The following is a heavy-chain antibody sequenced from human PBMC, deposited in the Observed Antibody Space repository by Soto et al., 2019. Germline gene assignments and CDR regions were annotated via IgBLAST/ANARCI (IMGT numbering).Heavy chain of an antibody. CDR3: ARRWGYYYYYMDV. Sequence: SETLSLTCAVYGGSFSGFYWSWIPPPPGKGLEWIGEINHSGSTNYNPSLKSRVTISVDTSKNQFSLKLSSVTAADTAVYYCARRWGYYYYYMDVWGKGTTVTVSS. D-gene: IGHD3-16*01. CDR1: GGSFSGFY. J-gene: IGHJ6*03. CDR2: INHSGST. V-gene: IGHV4-34*01.